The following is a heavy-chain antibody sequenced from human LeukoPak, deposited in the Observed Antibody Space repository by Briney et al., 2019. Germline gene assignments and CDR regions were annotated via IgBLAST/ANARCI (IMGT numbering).Heavy chain of an antibody. Sequence: SGTLSLTYAVSGGSISSSNWWSWVRQPPGKGLEWIGEIYHSGSTNYNPSLKSRVTISVDKSKNQFSLKLSSVTAADTAVYYCARSLLWFGELLFPDYYYYYMDVWGKGTTVTISS. D-gene: IGHD3-10*01. CDR2: IYHSGST. V-gene: IGHV4-4*02. CDR1: GGSISSSNW. J-gene: IGHJ6*03. CDR3: ARSLLWFGELLFPDYYYYYMDV.